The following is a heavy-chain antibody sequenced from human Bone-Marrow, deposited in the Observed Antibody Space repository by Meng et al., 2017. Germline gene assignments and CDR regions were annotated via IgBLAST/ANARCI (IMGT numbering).Heavy chain of an antibody. D-gene: IGHD6-13*01. CDR2: IDCNNGGA. V-gene: IGHV1-2*06. Sequence: QVVEAGADVKEPGASVRVCGKASGYTFTGYYIHWVRQAAGQGLEWLGRIDCNNGGAIYAQKFQDRVTMTRDTSITTAYMDLSRLTSDDTAVYYCARDAGRAAGPRWGQGTLVTVSS. CDR1: GYTFTGYY. J-gene: IGHJ4*02. CDR3: ARDAGRAAGPR.